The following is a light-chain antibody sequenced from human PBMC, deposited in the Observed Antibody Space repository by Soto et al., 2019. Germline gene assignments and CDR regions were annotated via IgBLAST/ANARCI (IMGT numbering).Light chain of an antibody. CDR3: QERSNWLT. Sequence: EIVLTQSPATLSLSPGERDTLSCRASQSVSSYLAWYQQKPGQARRLLIYDASNRATGIPARFSGSGSGTDFTLTISSLEPEDFAVYYCQERSNWLTFGGGTKVDIK. V-gene: IGKV3-11*01. J-gene: IGKJ4*01. CDR1: QSVSSY. CDR2: DAS.